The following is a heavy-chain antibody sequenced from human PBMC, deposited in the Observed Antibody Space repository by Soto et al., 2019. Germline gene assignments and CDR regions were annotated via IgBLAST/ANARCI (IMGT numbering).Heavy chain of an antibody. J-gene: IGHJ3*02. CDR1: GGSFSGYY. Sequence: QVQLQQWGTGQLKSSETLSLTCAVNGGSFSGYYWSWIRQPPGKGLEWIGEIHHSGSTNYNPSLKRRVTISLDTSKNQFSLKLNPVTAADTAVYYCATIVIVASPMRDDAFDIWCQGKMVTVPS. D-gene: IGHD2-15*01. CDR2: IHHSGST. V-gene: IGHV4-34*01. CDR3: ATIVIVASPMRDDAFDI.